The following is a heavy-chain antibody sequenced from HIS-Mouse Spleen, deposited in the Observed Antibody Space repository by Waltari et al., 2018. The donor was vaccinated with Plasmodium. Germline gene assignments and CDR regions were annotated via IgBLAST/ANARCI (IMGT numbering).Heavy chain of an antibody. D-gene: IGHD6-13*01. Sequence: QVQLVESGGGVVQPGRSLRLSCAASGFTFSSYGMNLVRTAPGKGREWVAVISNDGSNKSYADSVKGRFTISRDNSKSTLYLQMNSLRAEDTAVYYCAKDRRSSSWYVDYWGQGTLVTVSS. CDR2: ISNDGSNK. J-gene: IGHJ4*02. CDR3: AKDRRSSSWYVDY. V-gene: IGHV3-30*18. CDR1: GFTFSSYG.